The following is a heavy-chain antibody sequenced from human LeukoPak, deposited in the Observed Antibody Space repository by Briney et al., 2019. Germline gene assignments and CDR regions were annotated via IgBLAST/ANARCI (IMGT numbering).Heavy chain of an antibody. Sequence: GGSLRLSCAASGFTFSSYAMHWVRQAPGKGLEWVAVISYDGSNKYYADSVKGRFTISRDNSTNTLYLQMNSLRAEDTAVYYCARDPPDIVVVPAANYFHWFDPWGQGTLVTVSS. J-gene: IGHJ5*02. CDR2: ISYDGSNK. D-gene: IGHD2-2*01. CDR3: ARDPPDIVVVPAANYFHWFDP. V-gene: IGHV3-30-3*01. CDR1: GFTFSSYA.